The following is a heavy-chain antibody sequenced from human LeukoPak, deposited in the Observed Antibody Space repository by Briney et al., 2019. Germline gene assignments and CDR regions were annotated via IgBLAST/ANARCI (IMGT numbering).Heavy chain of an antibody. V-gene: IGHV3-30*18. CDR1: GFTFSTYG. CDR2: ISYDGSNK. CDR3: AKGLLGNSQRGNFDY. Sequence: GRSLRLSCAASGFTFSTYGMHWVRQAPGKGLEWVAVISYDGSNKYCADSVKGRFTISRDNSKNTLYLQMNSLRTEDTAVYFCAKGLLGNSQRGNFDYWGQGTLVTVSS. D-gene: IGHD4-23*01. J-gene: IGHJ4*02.